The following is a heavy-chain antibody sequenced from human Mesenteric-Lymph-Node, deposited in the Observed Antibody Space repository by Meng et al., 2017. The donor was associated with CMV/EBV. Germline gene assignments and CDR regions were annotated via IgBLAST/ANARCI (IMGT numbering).Heavy chain of an antibody. D-gene: IGHD2-2*02. Sequence: TSYYMHWVRQAPGQGLEWMGWINPNSGGTNYAQKFQGRVTMTRDTSISTAYMELSRLRSDDTAVYYCARDLLGYCSSTSCYRTLSDYWGQGTLVTVSS. CDR3: ARDLLGYCSSTSCYRTLSDY. CDR1: TSYY. J-gene: IGHJ4*02. CDR2: INPNSGGT. V-gene: IGHV1-2*02.